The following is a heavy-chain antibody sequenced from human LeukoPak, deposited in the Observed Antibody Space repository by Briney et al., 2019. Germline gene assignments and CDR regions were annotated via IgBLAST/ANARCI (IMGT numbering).Heavy chain of an antibody. Sequence: SETLSLTCTVSGGSISSYYWSWIRQPPGKGLEWIGYIYYSGSTNYNPSLKSRVTISVDTSKNQFSLKLSSVTAADTAVYYCAKDFSSSWYEEDYWGQGTLVTVSS. J-gene: IGHJ4*02. D-gene: IGHD6-13*01. CDR1: GGSISSYY. CDR3: AKDFSSSWYEEDY. CDR2: IYYSGST. V-gene: IGHV4-59*01.